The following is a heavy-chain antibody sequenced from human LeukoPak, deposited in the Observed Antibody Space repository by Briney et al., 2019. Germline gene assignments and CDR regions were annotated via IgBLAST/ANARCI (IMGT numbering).Heavy chain of an antibody. J-gene: IGHJ4*02. CDR1: GFTFSSYW. D-gene: IGHD3-10*01. CDR2: IKQDGSEK. Sequence: GGSLRLSCAASGFTFSSYWMSWVRQAPGTGLEWVANIKQDGSEKYYVDSVKGRFTISRDNAKNSLYLQMNSLRAEDTAVYYCARDRGLWFGESFDYWGQGTLVTVSS. V-gene: IGHV3-7*01. CDR3: ARDRGLWFGESFDY.